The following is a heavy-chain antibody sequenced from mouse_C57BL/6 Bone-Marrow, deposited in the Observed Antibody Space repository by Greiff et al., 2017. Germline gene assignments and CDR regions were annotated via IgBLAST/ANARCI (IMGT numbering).Heavy chain of an antibody. CDR3: ALNREGFAY. Sequence: EVKLQQSRPELVKPGASVKISCKASGYTFTDYYMNWVKQSHGKSLEWIGDINPNNGGTSYNQKFKGKATLTVDKSSSTAYMELRSLTSEDSAVYYCALNREGFAYWGQGTLVTVSA. CDR2: INPNNGGT. V-gene: IGHV1-26*01. J-gene: IGHJ3*01. CDR1: GYTFTDYY.